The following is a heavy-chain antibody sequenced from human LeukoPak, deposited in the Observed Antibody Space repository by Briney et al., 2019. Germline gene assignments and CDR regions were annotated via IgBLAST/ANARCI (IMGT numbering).Heavy chain of an antibody. CDR3: AKVPYYYDTTAGDY. CDR1: GFIFSRSV. J-gene: IGHJ4*02. D-gene: IGHD3-22*01. Sequence: TGTSLRLSCAASGFIFSRSVMHWVRQAPGKGLEWVAFIRFDGSNKYYADSVKGRFTISRDNSKNTLYLQMNSLRPEDTAVYYCAKVPYYYDTTAGDYWGQGTLVTVSS. CDR2: IRFDGSNK. V-gene: IGHV3-30*02.